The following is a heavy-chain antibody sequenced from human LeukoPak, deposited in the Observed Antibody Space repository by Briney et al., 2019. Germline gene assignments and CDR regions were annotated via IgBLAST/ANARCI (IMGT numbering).Heavy chain of an antibody. Sequence: GRSLRLSCAASGFTFSSYDMHWVRQATGKGLEWVSAIGTAGDTYYPGSVKGRFTISRENAKNSLYLQMNSLRAGDTAVYYCARNEYSSSSRYYGMDVWGQGTTVTVSS. CDR1: GFTFSSYD. D-gene: IGHD6-6*01. V-gene: IGHV3-13*01. J-gene: IGHJ6*02. CDR2: IGTAGDT. CDR3: ARNEYSSSSRYYGMDV.